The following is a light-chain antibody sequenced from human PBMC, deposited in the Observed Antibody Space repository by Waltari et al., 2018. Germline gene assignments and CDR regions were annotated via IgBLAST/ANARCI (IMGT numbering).Light chain of an antibody. Sequence: SVLTQPPPTSGTPGQAATISCSGISSTIENNYVYWYQQLPGTAPKLLVYWNNRRPSGLTDRFFASKSGTSASLAISGLRSEDEGDYYCLAWDASLSGWVFGGGTKVTVL. J-gene: IGLJ3*02. CDR1: SSTIENNY. CDR2: WNN. CDR3: LAWDASLSGWV. V-gene: IGLV1-47*01.